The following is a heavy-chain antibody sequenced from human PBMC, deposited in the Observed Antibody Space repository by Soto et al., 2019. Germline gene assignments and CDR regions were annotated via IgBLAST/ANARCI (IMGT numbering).Heavy chain of an antibody. CDR2: IDDSGST. D-gene: IGHD1-1*01. CDR1: SGTISSRSHY. V-gene: IGHV4-39*01. CDR3: ARQGRNTRIVLIKHYATDF. J-gene: IGHJ6*02. Sequence: SETLSLTCTVSSGTISSRSHYWAWIRQPPGKGLEWIGVIDDSGSTHYSESLKSRVTISVDTSKNQFSLKVSSVTATDTAVYYCARQGRNTRIVLIKHYATDFWGQGTAVTISS.